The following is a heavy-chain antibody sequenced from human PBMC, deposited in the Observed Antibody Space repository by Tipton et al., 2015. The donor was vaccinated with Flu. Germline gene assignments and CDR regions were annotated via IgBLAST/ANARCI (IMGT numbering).Heavy chain of an antibody. CDR2: VSFRGDI. Sequence: TLSLTCTVSGGSINNYYWSWVRQPPGKGLEYIGYVSFRGDINYNPSLKTRVTTSVDTSKNQFFLKLTSVTAADTAVYYRARSADIGVYRYGMDVWGQGTTVTVSS. D-gene: IGHD5-12*01. V-gene: IGHV4-59*01. J-gene: IGHJ6*02. CDR3: ARSADIGVYRYGMDV. CDR1: GGSINNYY.